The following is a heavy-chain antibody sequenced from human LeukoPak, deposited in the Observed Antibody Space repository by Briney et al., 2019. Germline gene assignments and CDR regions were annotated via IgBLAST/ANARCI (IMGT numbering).Heavy chain of an antibody. CDR2: ISSTGNT. CDR1: GGSISPYF. Sequence: ETLSLTCTVSGGSISPYFWSWIRQPAGKGLEYLGRISSTGNTNYNPSLRSRVTMSVDTSKNQFSLKLSSVTAADTAVYYCAKEGVGEPSYWYLDLWGRGTLVTVSS. J-gene: IGHJ2*01. D-gene: IGHD1-14*01. V-gene: IGHV4-4*07. CDR3: AKEGVGEPSYWYLDL.